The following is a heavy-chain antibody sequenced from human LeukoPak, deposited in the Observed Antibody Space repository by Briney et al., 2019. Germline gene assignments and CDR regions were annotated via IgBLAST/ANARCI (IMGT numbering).Heavy chain of an antibody. V-gene: IGHV4-59*01. D-gene: IGHD3-9*01. Sequence: SETLSLTCTVSGGSISSYYWSWIRQPPGKGLERIGYIYYSGSTNYNPSLKSRVTISVDTSKNQFSLKLSSVTAADTAVYYCARDRGDILTYFDYWGQGTLVTVSS. CDR2: IYYSGST. CDR1: GGSISSYY. J-gene: IGHJ4*02. CDR3: ARDRGDILTYFDY.